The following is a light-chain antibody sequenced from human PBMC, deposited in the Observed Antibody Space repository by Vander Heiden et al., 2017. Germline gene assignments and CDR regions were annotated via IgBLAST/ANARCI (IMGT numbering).Light chain of an antibody. CDR2: KAS. V-gene: IGKV1-5*03. CDR1: PSISNS. Sequence: DIQMTQSPSTLSASVGARVPITCRSSPSISNSMAACQQTPGKAPNLLVYKASTLESGLPSRFSGSGSGTEFTLTISSLQPDDFATYDCLQHKSQARKLGQGTRVE. CDR3: LQHKSQARK. J-gene: IGKJ1*01.